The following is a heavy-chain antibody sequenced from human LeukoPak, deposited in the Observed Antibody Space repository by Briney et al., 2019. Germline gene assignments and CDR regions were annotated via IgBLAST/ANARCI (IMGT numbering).Heavy chain of an antibody. D-gene: IGHD5-18*01. J-gene: IGHJ3*02. CDR3: ARHLPVYSVYAFDI. V-gene: IGHV4-59*08. CDR2: VFYSGST. Sequence: PSETLSLTCTVSGGSVSSYYWTWVRQPPGKGLEWIGYVFYSGSTNYNPSLKSRVTISVDTSQNQFSLKLSSVTAADTAVYYCARHLPVYSVYAFDIWGQGTMVTVSS. CDR1: GGSVSSYY.